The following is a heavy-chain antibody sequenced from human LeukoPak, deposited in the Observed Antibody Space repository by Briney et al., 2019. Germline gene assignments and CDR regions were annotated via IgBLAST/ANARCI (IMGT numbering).Heavy chain of an antibody. CDR3: ARDLNDYYSYYFDY. Sequence: ETLSLTCTVSGGSVTSYSWSWIRQTPGKGLEWVSSISSSSSYIYHADSVKGRFTISRDNAKNSLYLQMNSLRAEDSALYYCARDLNDYYSYYFDYWGQGTLVTVSS. D-gene: IGHD3-22*01. CDR1: GGSVTSYS. CDR2: ISSSSSYI. V-gene: IGHV3-21*01. J-gene: IGHJ4*02.